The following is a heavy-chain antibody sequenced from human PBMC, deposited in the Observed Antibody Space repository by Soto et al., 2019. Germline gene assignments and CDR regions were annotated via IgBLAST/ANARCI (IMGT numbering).Heavy chain of an antibody. V-gene: IGHV3-33*01. D-gene: IGHD4-17*01. CDR1: GFTFTNYG. CDR2: IWYDGSNK. Sequence: QVQLVESGGGVVQPGRSLRLSCAASGFTFTNYGMHWVRQAPGKGLEWVAVIWYDGSNKFYADSVKGRFTISRDNSKNTLYLQMNSLRAEDTAVYYCARGTVHFDYWGQGTLVTVSS. J-gene: IGHJ4*02. CDR3: ARGTVHFDY.